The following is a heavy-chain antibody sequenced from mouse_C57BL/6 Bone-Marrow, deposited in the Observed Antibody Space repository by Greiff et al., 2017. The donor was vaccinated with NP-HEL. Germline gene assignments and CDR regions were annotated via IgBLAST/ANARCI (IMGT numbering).Heavy chain of an antibody. D-gene: IGHD2-4*01. CDR2: IWSDGST. Sequence: VKLMESGPGLVAPSQSLSITCTVSGFSLTSYGVHWVRQPPGKGLEWLVVIWSDGSTTYNSALKSRLSISKDNSKSQVFLKMNSLQTDDTAMYYCARQYDYDRFSFAYWGQGTLVTVSA. J-gene: IGHJ3*01. CDR1: GFSLTSYG. V-gene: IGHV2-6-1*01. CDR3: ARQYDYDRFSFAY.